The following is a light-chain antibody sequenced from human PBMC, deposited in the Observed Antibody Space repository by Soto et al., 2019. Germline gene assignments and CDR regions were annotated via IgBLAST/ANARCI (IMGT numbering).Light chain of an antibody. V-gene: IGKV3-11*01. J-gene: IGKJ1*01. Sequence: EIVFTQSPPTLSLSLGGRGTLSFRASQSVSDYLAWYQQKPGQPPRLLIYDASKRATGIPPRFSGSGSTTDFTLTISSLEPEDFAVYYCHQRGNGPPWTFGQGTKVDIK. CDR1: QSVSDY. CDR3: HQRGNGPPWT. CDR2: DAS.